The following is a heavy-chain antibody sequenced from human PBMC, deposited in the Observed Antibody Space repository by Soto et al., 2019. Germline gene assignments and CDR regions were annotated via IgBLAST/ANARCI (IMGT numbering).Heavy chain of an antibody. CDR2: IYHSGST. V-gene: IGHV4-38-2*01. CDR1: GYSISSGYY. J-gene: IGHJ5*02. CDR3: ARVGGSFHGWFDP. D-gene: IGHD1-26*01. Sequence: SEPLSLPCGVSGYSISSGYYWGWIRQPPGKGLEWIGGIYHSGSTYYNLSLKSRVTISVDTSKNQFSLKVTFVTAADTAVYYCARVGGSFHGWFDPWGQGALVTVSS.